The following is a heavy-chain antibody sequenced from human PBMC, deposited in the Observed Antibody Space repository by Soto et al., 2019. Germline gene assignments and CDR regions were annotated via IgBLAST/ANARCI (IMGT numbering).Heavy chain of an antibody. J-gene: IGHJ5*02. CDR3: ARHRYCTNGVCYTRGWFDP. CDR1: GGSFSGYY. Sequence: SETLSLTCAVYGGSFSGYYWSWIRQPPGKGLEWIGEINHSGSTNYNPSLKSRVTISVDTSKNQFSLKLSSVTAADTAVYYCARHRYCTNGVCYTRGWFDPWGQGTLVTVS. D-gene: IGHD2-8*01. CDR2: INHSGST. V-gene: IGHV4-34*01.